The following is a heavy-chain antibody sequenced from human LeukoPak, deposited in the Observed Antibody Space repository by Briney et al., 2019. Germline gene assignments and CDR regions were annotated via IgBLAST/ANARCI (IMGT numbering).Heavy chain of an antibody. CDR2: INSDGSST. Sequence: PGGSLRLSCAASGFTFSSYWMHWVRQAPGKGLVWVSRINSDGSSTSYADSVKGRFTISRDNAKNTLYLQMNSLRAEDTAVYYCARDRAGYCSGGSCYNCFDTWGQATLVTVSS. CDR3: ARDRAGYCSGGSCYNCFDT. CDR1: GFTFSSYW. D-gene: IGHD2-15*01. J-gene: IGHJ5*02. V-gene: IGHV3-74*01.